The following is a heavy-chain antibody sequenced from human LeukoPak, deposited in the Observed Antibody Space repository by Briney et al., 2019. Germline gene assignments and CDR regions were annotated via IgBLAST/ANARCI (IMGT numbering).Heavy chain of an antibody. D-gene: IGHD3-10*01. Sequence: ASVKVSCKASGYTFTNYGISWVRQAPGQGLEWVAWISLATGAPSYAQKFQGRVTLTTDTSTSTAYMELRSLKSDDTAVYYCARDIGLVRGIIMAHWGHGTQVTVSS. CDR2: ISLATGAP. CDR3: ARDIGLVRGIIMAH. V-gene: IGHV1-18*01. J-gene: IGHJ4*01. CDR1: GYTFTNYG.